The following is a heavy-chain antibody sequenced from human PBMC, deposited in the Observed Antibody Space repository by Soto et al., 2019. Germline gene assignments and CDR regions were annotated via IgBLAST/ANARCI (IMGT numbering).Heavy chain of an antibody. CDR3: ASRHDYGDYGDSY. CDR2: IIPILGIA. D-gene: IGHD4-17*01. Sequence: QVQLVQSGAEVKKPGSSVKVSCKAAGGTFSSYTISWVRQAPGQGLEWMGRIIPILGIANYAQKFQGRVTITADKSTSTAYMELSSLRSEDTPVYYCASRHDYGDYGDSYWGQGTLVTVSS. V-gene: IGHV1-69*02. CDR1: GGTFSSYT. J-gene: IGHJ4*02.